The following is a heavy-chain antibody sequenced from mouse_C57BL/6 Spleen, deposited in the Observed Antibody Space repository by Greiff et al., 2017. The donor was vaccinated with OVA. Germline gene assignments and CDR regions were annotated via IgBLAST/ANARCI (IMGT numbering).Heavy chain of an antibody. CDR3: ARPGPIYYGNWFAY. CDR1: GFTFSDYG. D-gene: IGHD2-1*01. V-gene: IGHV5-17*01. J-gene: IGHJ3*01. Sequence: EVKVVESGGGLVKPGGSLKLSCAASGFTFSDYGMHWVRQAPEKGLEWVAYISSGSSTIYYADTVKGRFTISRDNAKNTLFLQRTSLRSEDTAMYYGARPGPIYYGNWFAYWGQGTLVTVSA. CDR2: ISSGSSTI.